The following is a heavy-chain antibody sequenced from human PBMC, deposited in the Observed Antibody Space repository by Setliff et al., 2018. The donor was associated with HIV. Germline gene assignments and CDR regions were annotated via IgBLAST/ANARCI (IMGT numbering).Heavy chain of an antibody. J-gene: IGHJ4*02. CDR2: IYHSGST. Sequence: PSETLSLTCSVSGYSISSDYYWGWLRQSPGKGLDWIGTIYHSGSTYYNPALKSRVTISVDPSTEQFSLRLTSVTAADTVLYYCARVDTILQFFDYWGQGIAVTVS. V-gene: IGHV4-38-2*01. CDR3: ARVDTILQFFDY. CDR1: GYSISSDYY. D-gene: IGHD5-18*01.